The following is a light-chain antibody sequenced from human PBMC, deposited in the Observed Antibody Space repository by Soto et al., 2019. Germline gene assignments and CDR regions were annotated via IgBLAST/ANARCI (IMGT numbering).Light chain of an antibody. J-gene: IGKJ5*01. CDR1: QSVSHA. Sequence: EVVLTQSPATLSLSPGDRATLSCRASQSVSHALAWYQQKPGQAPRLLIHDASSRATGIPARFSGSGSETDFTLTISSLEPEDFAVYYCQQRGSWPPSITFGQGTRQEIQ. V-gene: IGKV3-11*01. CDR3: QQRGSWPPSIT. CDR2: DAS.